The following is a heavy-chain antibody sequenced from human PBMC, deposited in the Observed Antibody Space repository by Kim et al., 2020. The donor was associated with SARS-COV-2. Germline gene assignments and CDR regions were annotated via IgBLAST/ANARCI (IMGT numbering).Heavy chain of an antibody. D-gene: IGHD1-1*01. CDR2: INPSGGSP. CDR1: GYTFTSHY. V-gene: IGHV1-46*01. CDR3: ARGWNDAAGHY. J-gene: IGHJ4*02. Sequence: ASVKVSCKASGYTFTSHYIHWVRQAPGQGLEWMGIINPSGGSPSYAQKFQGRATMTRDTSTSTVYMELRSLSSEDTAVYYCARGWNDAAGHYWGQGPLAT.